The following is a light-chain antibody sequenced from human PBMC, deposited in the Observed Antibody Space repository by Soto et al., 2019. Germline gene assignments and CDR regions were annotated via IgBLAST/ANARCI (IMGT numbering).Light chain of an antibody. CDR3: QHTYNTPPYT. J-gene: IGKJ2*01. CDR1: QGIDKF. V-gene: IGKV1-39*01. Sequence: DIQMTQSPSSLSASVGDRVTITCRASQGIDKFLNWYQQKPGKAPKLLIYAASNLQSGVPSRFSGSGSGTGFTLTISSLQPEDFATYYCQHTYNTPPYTFGQGTNLEIK. CDR2: AAS.